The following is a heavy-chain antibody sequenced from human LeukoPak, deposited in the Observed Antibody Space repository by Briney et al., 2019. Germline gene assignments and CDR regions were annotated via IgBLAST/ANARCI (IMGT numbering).Heavy chain of an antibody. CDR1: GFTFSSYW. CDR3: AREGPLFGGNCFDY. J-gene: IGHJ4*02. V-gene: IGHV3-7*01. Sequence: GGSLRLSCAASGFTFSSYWMSWVRQAPGKGLEWVANIKQDGSERNYVDSVKGRFTISRDNAKNSLYLQMNSLRGEDTAVYYCAREGPLFGGNCFDYWGQGTLVTVSS. D-gene: IGHD4-23*01. CDR2: IKQDGSER.